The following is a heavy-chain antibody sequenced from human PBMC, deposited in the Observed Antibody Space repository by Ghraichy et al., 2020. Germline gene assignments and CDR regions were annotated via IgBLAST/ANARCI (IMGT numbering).Heavy chain of an antibody. D-gene: IGHD2-2*01. CDR1: GGSFSGYY. CDR2: INHSGST. CDR3: ARGTSPPVGAFDI. V-gene: IGHV4-34*01. J-gene: IGHJ3*02. Sequence: SETLSLTCAVYGGSFSGYYWSWIRQPPGKGLEWIGEINHSGSTNYNPSLKSRVTISVDTSKNQFSLKLSSVTAADTAVYYCARGTSPPVGAFDIWGQGTMVTVSS.